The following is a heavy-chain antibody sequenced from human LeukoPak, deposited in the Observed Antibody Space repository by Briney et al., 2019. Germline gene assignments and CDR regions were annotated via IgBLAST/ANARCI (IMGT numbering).Heavy chain of an antibody. Sequence: SETLSLTCTVSGGSISGYYWSWSRQPPGKGVEWIGNLYYMRGAWYKSSLKSRVTTSVDTSRNEFSLKLSSVTAADTAVYYCASTPLEGYYDSSGYSVYFDYWGQGTLVTVSS. J-gene: IGHJ4*02. CDR1: GGSISGYY. D-gene: IGHD3-22*01. CDR2: LYYMRGA. V-gene: IGHV4-59*01. CDR3: ASTPLEGYYDSSGYSVYFDY.